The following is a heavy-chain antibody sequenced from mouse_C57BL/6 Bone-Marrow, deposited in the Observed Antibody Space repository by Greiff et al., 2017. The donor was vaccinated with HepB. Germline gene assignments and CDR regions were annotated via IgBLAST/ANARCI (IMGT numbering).Heavy chain of an antibody. D-gene: IGHD1-1*01. V-gene: IGHV5-12*01. J-gene: IGHJ3*01. CDR3: AATVVAPFAY. CDR2: ISNGGGST. Sequence: VQLKESGGGLVQPGGSLKLSCAASGFTFSDYYMYWVRQTPEKRLEWVAYISNGGGSTYYPDTVKGRFTISRDNAKNTLYLQMSRLKSEDTAMYYCAATVVAPFAYWGQGTLVTVSA. CDR1: GFTFSDYY.